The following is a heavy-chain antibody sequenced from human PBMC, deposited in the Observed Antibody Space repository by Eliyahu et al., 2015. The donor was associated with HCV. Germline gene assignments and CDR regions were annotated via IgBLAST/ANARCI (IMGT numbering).Heavy chain of an antibody. CDR2: IYYSGSA. CDR1: GASITSGGYY. V-gene: IGHV4-31*03. CDR3: ARHAYGTDAFHI. D-gene: IGHD1-1*01. Sequence: QVQLQESGPGLVKPSQTLSLTCSVSGASITSGGYYWTWIRQHPGKGLEWIGNIYYSGSAYYNPSLKSRMTMSVDTSTNQFSLKLSSVTAADTAVYYCARHAYGTDAFHIWGQGTMVTVSS. J-gene: IGHJ3*02.